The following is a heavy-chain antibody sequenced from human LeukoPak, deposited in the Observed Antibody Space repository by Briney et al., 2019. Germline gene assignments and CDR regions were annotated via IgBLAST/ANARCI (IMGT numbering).Heavy chain of an antibody. J-gene: IGHJ5*02. Sequence: PGGSLRLSCAASGFTVSGNHMSWVRQAPGKGLEWVSVIHEGGNTDYADAVKGRFTISRDISRNTLYLQLNSLRAEDTAVYYCAKTAPPDPAWGQGTLVTVSS. CDR3: AKTAPPDPA. CDR1: GFTVSGNH. V-gene: IGHV3-53*01. D-gene: IGHD1-14*01. CDR2: IHEGGNT.